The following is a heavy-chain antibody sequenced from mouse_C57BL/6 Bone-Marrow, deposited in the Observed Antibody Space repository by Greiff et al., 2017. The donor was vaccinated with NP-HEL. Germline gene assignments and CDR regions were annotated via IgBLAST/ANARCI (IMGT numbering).Heavy chain of an antibody. Sequence: VQLQQSGPELVKPGASVKISCKASGYTFTDYYMNWVKQSHGKSLEWIGDINPNNGGTSYNQKFKGKATLTVDKSSSTAYMELRSLTSEDSAVYYCAREDHLLFAYWGQGTLVTVSA. CDR3: AREDHLLFAY. D-gene: IGHD2-1*01. CDR1: GYTFTDYY. V-gene: IGHV1-26*01. CDR2: INPNNGGT. J-gene: IGHJ3*01.